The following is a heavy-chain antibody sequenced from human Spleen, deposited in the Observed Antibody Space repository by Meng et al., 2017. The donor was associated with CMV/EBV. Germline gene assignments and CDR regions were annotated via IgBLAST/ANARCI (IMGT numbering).Heavy chain of an antibody. V-gene: IGHV4-34*01. CDR2: INHSGST. J-gene: IGHJ5*02. CDR3: ARVRSYYCDT. CDR1: GEPISGYC. D-gene: IGHD3-22*01. Sequence: SETLSLTCAVSGEPISGYCWSWIRQPPGKGLEWIGEINHSGSTNYNPSLKSRVTISVDTSKNQFSLKLNSVTAADTAVYYCARVRSYYCDTWGQGTLVTVSS.